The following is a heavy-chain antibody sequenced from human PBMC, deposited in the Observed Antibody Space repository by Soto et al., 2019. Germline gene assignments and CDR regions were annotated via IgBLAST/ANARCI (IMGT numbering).Heavy chain of an antibody. D-gene: IGHD6-6*01. J-gene: IGHJ4*02. CDR3: AKDRLRDGASRQGFDY. Sequence: PGGSLRLSCAASGFTFSSHAMAWVRQAPGKGLEWVSAITNSGGSSYVADSVKGRFTISRDNSKNTVDLQMNSLRAEDTAVYYCAKDRLRDGASRQGFDYWGQGTLVTVSS. CDR1: GFTFSSHA. V-gene: IGHV3-23*01. CDR2: ITNSGGSS.